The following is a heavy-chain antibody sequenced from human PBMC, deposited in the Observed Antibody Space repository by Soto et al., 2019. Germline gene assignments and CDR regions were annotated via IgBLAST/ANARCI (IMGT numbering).Heavy chain of an antibody. CDR2: MNPNSGNT. V-gene: IGHV1-8*01. CDR1: GYTFTSYD. Sequence: QVQLVQSGAEVKKPGASVKVSCKASGYTFTSYDINWVRQATGQGLEWMGWMNPNSGNTGYAQKFQGRVTMTRNTSISTAYMELSSLRSEDTAVYYCARGLKGAQYYYDSSGYYYGEWGRWGQGTLVTVSS. J-gene: IGHJ4*02. D-gene: IGHD3-22*01. CDR3: ARGLKGAQYYYDSSGYYYGEWGR.